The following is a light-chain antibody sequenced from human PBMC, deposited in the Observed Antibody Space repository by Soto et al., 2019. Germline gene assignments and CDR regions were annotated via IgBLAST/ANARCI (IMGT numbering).Light chain of an antibody. CDR2: DAS. J-gene: IGKJ2*01. CDR3: QQYDIWTPYT. CDR1: QNIRSS. V-gene: IGKV3-15*01. Sequence: VMTQSPSSLSSSVEDRFTLSCMASQNIRSSLAWYQQRPGQAPRLLIYDASTRSTGIPPRFSGGGSGTEFTVTISSLQSEDFSIYYCQQYDIWTPYTFGQGTKVDIK.